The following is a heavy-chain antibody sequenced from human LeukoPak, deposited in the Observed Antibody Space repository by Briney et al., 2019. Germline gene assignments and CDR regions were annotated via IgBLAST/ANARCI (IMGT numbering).Heavy chain of an antibody. CDR1: GLSVSDNY. CDR2: IYNDGSA. J-gene: IGHJ4*02. Sequence: GRSPRLSCAASGLSVSDNYMSWVRQAPGKRPEWVSLIYNDGSAAYADSVKGRFTISKDNSRNTLYLQMNSLRAEDTAVYYCARDRPNGSYLDFDYWGQGTLVTVSS. CDR3: ARDRPNGSYLDFDY. V-gene: IGHV3-66*01. D-gene: IGHD1-26*01.